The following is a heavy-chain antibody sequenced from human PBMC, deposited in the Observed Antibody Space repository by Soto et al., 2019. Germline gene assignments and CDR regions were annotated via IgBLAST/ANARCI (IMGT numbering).Heavy chain of an antibody. CDR3: ATSILRFLEWSSGDY. D-gene: IGHD3-3*01. J-gene: IGHJ4*02. Sequence: GASVKVSCKASGYTFTGYYMNWVRQAPGQGLEWMRWINPNNGATNYAPNFQGRVTMTRDTSISTAYMELSRLRSDDTGVYYCATSILRFLEWSSGDYWGRGTLVTVSS. CDR1: GYTFTGYY. CDR2: INPNNGAT. V-gene: IGHV1-2*02.